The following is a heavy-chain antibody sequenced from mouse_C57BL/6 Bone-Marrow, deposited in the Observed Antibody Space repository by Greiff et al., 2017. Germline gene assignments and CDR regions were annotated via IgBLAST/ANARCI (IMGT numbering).Heavy chain of an antibody. V-gene: IGHV5-9-1*02. CDR2: ISSGGDYI. J-gene: IGHJ1*03. Sequence: EVKLVESGEGLVKPGGSLKLSCAASGFTFSSYAMSWVRQTPGQRLEWVAYISSGGDYIYYADTVKGRFTISRDNARTTLYLQMSSLKSEDAAMYYCTSKVVPSWYFDVWGTGTTVTVSS. D-gene: IGHD1-3*01. CDR1: GFTFSSYA. CDR3: TSKVVPSWYFDV.